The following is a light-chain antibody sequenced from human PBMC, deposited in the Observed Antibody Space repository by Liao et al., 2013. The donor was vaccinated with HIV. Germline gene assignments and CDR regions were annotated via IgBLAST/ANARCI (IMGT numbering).Light chain of an antibody. V-gene: IGLV3-21*01. Sequence: SYELTQPPSMSVAPGEPARITCVGNNIAGKSVHWYRQRPGQAPVLVIYHDNDRPSGIPARFSGSTSGNTATLTISRAEAGDEADYYCQVWDIIGEHVVFGGGTRLTVL. CDR3: QVWDIIGEHVV. CDR2: HDN. CDR1: NIAGKS. J-gene: IGLJ2*01.